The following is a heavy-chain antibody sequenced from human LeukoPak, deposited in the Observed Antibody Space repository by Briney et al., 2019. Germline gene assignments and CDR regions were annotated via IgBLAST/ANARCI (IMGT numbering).Heavy chain of an antibody. V-gene: IGHV3-7*01. J-gene: IGHJ6*02. CDR1: GFTFSSYW. CDR3: ARGRNLAV. Sequence: GGSLRLSCAASGFTFSSYWMSWVRQAPGKGLEWVADIKEDGSEKYYVDSVKGRFTISRDNAKKSLFLQMNSLRVEDTAVYYCARGRNLAVWGQGTTVTVSS. CDR2: IKEDGSEK.